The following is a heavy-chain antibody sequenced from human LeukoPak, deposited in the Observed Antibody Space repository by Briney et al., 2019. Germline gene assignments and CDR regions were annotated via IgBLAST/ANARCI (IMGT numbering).Heavy chain of an antibody. Sequence: SETLSLTCAVYGGSFSGYYWSWIRQPPGKGLEWIGEINHSGSTNYNPSRKSRVTISVDTSKNQFSLKLSSVTAADTAVYYCARGPDYYGSGSQYGMDVWGKGTTVTVSP. CDR3: ARGPDYYGSGSQYGMDV. J-gene: IGHJ6*04. V-gene: IGHV4-34*01. CDR1: GGSFSGYY. CDR2: INHSGST. D-gene: IGHD3-10*01.